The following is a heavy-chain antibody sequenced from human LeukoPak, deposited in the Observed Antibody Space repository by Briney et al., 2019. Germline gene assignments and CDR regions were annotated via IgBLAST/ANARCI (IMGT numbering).Heavy chain of an antibody. CDR1: GGSITTTNY. Sequence: PSGTLSLTCGVSGGSITTTNYVSWIRQPPGKGLEWIGYISYTGSTDYNPSLKSRVTISVDMSKNQFSLKVSSVTAADTAVYYCARGSVYFDSWGQGTLVTVSS. V-gene: IGHV4-59*01. CDR2: ISYTGST. J-gene: IGHJ4*02. CDR3: ARGSVYFDS.